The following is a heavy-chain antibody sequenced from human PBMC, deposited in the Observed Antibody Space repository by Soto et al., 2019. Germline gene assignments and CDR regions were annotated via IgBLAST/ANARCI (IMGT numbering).Heavy chain of an antibody. Sequence: EVQVVESGGGLVQPGESLRLSCAASGFTFSTYWMSWVRQAPGKGLEWVANIKQGGGDKYYVDSVKGRFTISRDNAQNSLYLQMNSLRAEDTAVYYCARVKVAAGYPDYYYCMDVWGQGTTVTVSS. V-gene: IGHV3-7*04. CDR3: ARVKVAAGYPDYYYCMDV. D-gene: IGHD6-13*01. J-gene: IGHJ6*02. CDR1: GFTFSTYW. CDR2: IKQGGGDK.